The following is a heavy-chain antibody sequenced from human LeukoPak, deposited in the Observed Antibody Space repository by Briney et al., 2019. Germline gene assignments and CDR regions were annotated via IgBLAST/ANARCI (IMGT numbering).Heavy chain of an antibody. D-gene: IGHD2-8*01. CDR3: ARVVIDCTNGVCYTYYFDY. CDR1: GYSFTSYW. V-gene: IGHV5-51*01. J-gene: IGHJ4*02. Sequence: KRGESLKISCKGSGYSFTSYWIGWVRQMPGKGLEWMGIIYPGDSDTRYSPSFQGQVTISADKSISTAYLQWSSLKASDTAMYYCARVVIDCTNGVCYTYYFDYWGQGTLVTVSS. CDR2: IYPGDSDT.